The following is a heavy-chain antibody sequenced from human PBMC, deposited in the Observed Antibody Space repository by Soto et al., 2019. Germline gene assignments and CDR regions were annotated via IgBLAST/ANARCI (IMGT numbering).Heavy chain of an antibody. CDR2: ISAYNGNT. D-gene: IGHD5-18*01. CDR3: ARVGHEGAAVVY. Sequence: VQLVQSGAEVKKPGPLVKVSCKASGYTFTSHGLSWVRQAPGQGLEWMGWISAYNGNTNYAHKLQGRVTMTTDASTSTAYVALRRLRSDDTAVCSCARVGHEGAAVVYWGQGTLVTVSS. V-gene: IGHV1-18*01. CDR1: GYTFTSHG. J-gene: IGHJ4*02.